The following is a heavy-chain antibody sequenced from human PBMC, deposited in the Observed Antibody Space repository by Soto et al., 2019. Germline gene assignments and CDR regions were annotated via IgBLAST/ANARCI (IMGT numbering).Heavy chain of an antibody. CDR3: ARCMGFDGSGYAFFDY. V-gene: IGHV3-30-3*01. CDR2: ISYDGSNK. J-gene: IGHJ4*02. D-gene: IGHD3-10*01. CDR1: GFTFSSYA. Sequence: GGSLRLSCAASGFTFSSYAMHWVRQAPGKGLEWVAVISYDGSNKYYADSVKGRFTISGDNAEESVSLQMNSLRAEDTGIYYCARCMGFDGSGYAFFDYWGQGTLVTVSS.